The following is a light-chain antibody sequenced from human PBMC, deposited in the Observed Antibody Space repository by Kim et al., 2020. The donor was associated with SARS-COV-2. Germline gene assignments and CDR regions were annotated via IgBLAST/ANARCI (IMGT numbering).Light chain of an antibody. CDR3: NSRDSSGNHLV. J-gene: IGLJ2*01. Sequence: SSELTQDPAVSVALGQTVRITCQGDSLRSYYASWYQQKPGQAPVLVIYGKNNRPSGIPDRFSGSSSGNTASLTITGAQAEDDAYYYCNSRDSSGNHLVFG. CDR2: GKN. V-gene: IGLV3-19*01. CDR1: SLRSYY.